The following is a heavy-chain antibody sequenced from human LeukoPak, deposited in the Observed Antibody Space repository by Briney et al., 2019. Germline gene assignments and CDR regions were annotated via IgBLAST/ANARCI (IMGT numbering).Heavy chain of an antibody. Sequence: PSETLSLTCAVYGGSFSGYYWSWIRQPPGNGLEWIGEINHSGSTNYNPSLKSRVTISVDTSKNQFSLKLSSVTAADTAVYYCARGLSPTPYYFDYWGQGTLVTVSS. CDR2: INHSGST. CDR3: ARGLSPTPYYFDY. D-gene: IGHD4-23*01. CDR1: GGSFSGYY. V-gene: IGHV4-34*01. J-gene: IGHJ4*02.